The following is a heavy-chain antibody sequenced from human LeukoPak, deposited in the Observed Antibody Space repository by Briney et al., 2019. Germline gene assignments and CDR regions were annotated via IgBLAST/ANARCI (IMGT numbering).Heavy chain of an antibody. CDR3: ARVPLRYYYDSSLNIHRISWYFDP. Sequence: SETLSLTCAVYGGSFSGYYWSWIRQPPGKGLAWIGEINHSGSTNYNPSLKRRVTISADTSKNQFSLKLSSVTAADTAVYYCARVPLRYYYDSSLNIHRISWYFDPRGGGTLVSVSS. J-gene: IGHJ2*01. CDR1: GGSFSGYY. D-gene: IGHD3-22*01. V-gene: IGHV4-34*01. CDR2: INHSGST.